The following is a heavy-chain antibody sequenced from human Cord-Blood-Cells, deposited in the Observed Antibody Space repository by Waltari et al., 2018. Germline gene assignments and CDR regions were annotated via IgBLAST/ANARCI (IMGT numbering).Heavy chain of an antibody. Sequence: QVQLQESGPGLVKPSETLSLTCTVSGYSISSGYYWGWIRQPPGTGLEWIGSIYHSGSTYYNPSLKSRVTISVDTSKNQFSLKLSSVTAADTAVYYCARDSEAYCGGDCYDSSFDYRGQGTLVTVSS. CDR1: GYSISSGYY. CDR2: IYHSGST. J-gene: IGHJ4*02. CDR3: ARDSEAYCGGDCYDSSFDY. D-gene: IGHD2-21*01. V-gene: IGHV4-38-2*02.